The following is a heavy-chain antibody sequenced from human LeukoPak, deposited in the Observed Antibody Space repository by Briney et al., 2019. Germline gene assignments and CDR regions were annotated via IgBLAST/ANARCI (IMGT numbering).Heavy chain of an antibody. Sequence: KASETLSLTCTVSGGSISSYYWSWVRQPAGKGLEWVGRIYTSGSNNYNPSPKSRVTMSVDTSKNQFSLKLSSVTAADTAVYYCARVTYSSASISVDGFDIWGQGTMVTASS. J-gene: IGHJ3*02. CDR3: ARVTYSSASISVDGFDI. D-gene: IGHD6-6*01. V-gene: IGHV4-4*07. CDR2: IYTSGSN. CDR1: GGSISSYY.